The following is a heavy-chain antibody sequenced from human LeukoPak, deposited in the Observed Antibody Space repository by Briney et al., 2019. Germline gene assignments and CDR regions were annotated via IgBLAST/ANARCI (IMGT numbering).Heavy chain of an antibody. CDR2: IIPIFGTA. J-gene: IGHJ3*02. Sequence: ASVKVSCKASGGTFSSYAISWVRQAPGQGLEWMGGIIPIFGTANYAQKFQGRVTITADESTSTAYMELSSLRSGDTAVYYCAREGYGDYGDAFDIWGQGTMVTVSS. CDR1: GGTFSSYA. D-gene: IGHD4-17*01. V-gene: IGHV1-69*13. CDR3: AREGYGDYGDAFDI.